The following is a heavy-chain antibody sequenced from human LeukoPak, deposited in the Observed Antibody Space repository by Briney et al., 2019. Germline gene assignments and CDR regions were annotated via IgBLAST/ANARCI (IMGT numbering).Heavy chain of an antibody. Sequence: GGSLRLSCAASGFTFSDYSMNWVRRAPGRGLEWISYIGLASGFVSYADSVKGRFSISSDTARNSVYLQMSSLRAEDTAVYYCARDHNWAFDSWGQGTLVNVSS. J-gene: IGHJ4*02. CDR2: IGLASGFV. V-gene: IGHV3-21*05. CDR3: ARDHNWAFDS. CDR1: GFTFSDYS. D-gene: IGHD1-20*01.